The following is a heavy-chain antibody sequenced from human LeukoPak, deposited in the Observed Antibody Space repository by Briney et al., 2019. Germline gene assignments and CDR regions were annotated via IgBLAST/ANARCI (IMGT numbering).Heavy chain of an antibody. CDR3: AKDSGSYPYVNYYYYGMDV. J-gene: IGHJ6*02. V-gene: IGHV3-23*01. D-gene: IGHD1-26*01. CDR2: IIGSGGST. CDR1: GFTFSSYA. Sequence: PGGSLRLSCAASGFTFSSYAMSWVRQAPGKGLEWVSAIIGSGGSTYYADSVKGRFTISRDNSKNTLYLQMNSLRAEDTAVYYCAKDSGSYPYVNYYYYGMDVWGQGTTVTVSS.